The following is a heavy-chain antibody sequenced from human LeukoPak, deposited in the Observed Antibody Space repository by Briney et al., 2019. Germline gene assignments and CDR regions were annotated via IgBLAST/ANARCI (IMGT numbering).Heavy chain of an antibody. V-gene: IGHV1-2*02. CDR3: ARGMATAHFDY. CDR1: GYTFTGYY. D-gene: IGHD5-24*01. J-gene: IGHJ4*02. CDR2: INPNSGGT. Sequence: ASVKVSCKASGYTFTGYYMHWVRQAPGQGLEWMGWINPNSGGTNYAQEFQGRVTMTRDTSISTAYMELSRLRSDDTAVYYCARGMATAHFDYWGQGTLVTVSS.